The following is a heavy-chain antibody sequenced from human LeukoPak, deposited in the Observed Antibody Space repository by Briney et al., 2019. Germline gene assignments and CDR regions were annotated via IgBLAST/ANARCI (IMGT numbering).Heavy chain of an antibody. J-gene: IGHJ4*02. CDR2: IKQDGSEK. D-gene: IGHD1/OR15-1a*01. Sequence: GGSLRLSCKDSEFTFSNYWMSWVRQAPGKGLEWVANIKQDGSEKYYVDSVRGRFTISRDNAKNSVYPQMNSLRAEDTAVYYCATRNNGCPYHWGQGTLVTVPS. CDR3: ATRNNGCPYH. CDR1: EFTFSNYW. V-gene: IGHV3-7*01.